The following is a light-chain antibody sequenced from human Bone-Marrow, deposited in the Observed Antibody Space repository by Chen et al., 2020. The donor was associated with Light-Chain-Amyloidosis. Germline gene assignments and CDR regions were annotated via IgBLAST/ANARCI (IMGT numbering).Light chain of an antibody. CDR3: QVWDRSSDRPV. CDR1: NIGSTS. Sequence: SYVLTQPSSVSVAPGQPAPTACGGNNIGSTSVHWYQQTPGQAPLLVDNDDSDRPAGIPERLAGSNAGNTATLTSSRVEAGEEADYYCQVWDRSSDRPVFGGGTKLTVL. J-gene: IGLJ3*02. V-gene: IGLV3-21*02. CDR2: DDS.